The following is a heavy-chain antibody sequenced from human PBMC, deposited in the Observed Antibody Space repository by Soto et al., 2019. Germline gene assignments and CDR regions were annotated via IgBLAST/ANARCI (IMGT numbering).Heavy chain of an antibody. J-gene: IGHJ5*02. D-gene: IGHD2-2*02. V-gene: IGHV4-39*01. Sequence: SETLSLTCTVSGGSISSSSYYWGWIRQPPGKGLEWIGSIYYSGSTYYNPSLKSRVTISVDTSKNQFSLKLSSVTAADTAVYYCARGSYCSSTSCCTWTRGWFDPWGQGTLVTVSS. CDR1: GGSISSSSYY. CDR2: IYYSGST. CDR3: ARGSYCSSTSCCTWTRGWFDP.